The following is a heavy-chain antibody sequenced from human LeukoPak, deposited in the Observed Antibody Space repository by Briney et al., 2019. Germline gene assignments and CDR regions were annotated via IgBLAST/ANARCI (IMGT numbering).Heavy chain of an antibody. D-gene: IGHD2-8*02. Sequence: GGSLRLSCAASGFIFSYYGMHWVRQAPGKGLEWLAVIWPDGTIQYYADPVKGRFTISRDNSKNTLYLQLTGLRADESAVYYCARHNHDWGWDFWGQGAQVTVSS. V-gene: IGHV3-33*01. CDR2: IWPDGTIQ. CDR3: ARHNHDWGWDF. J-gene: IGHJ4*02. CDR1: GFIFSYYG.